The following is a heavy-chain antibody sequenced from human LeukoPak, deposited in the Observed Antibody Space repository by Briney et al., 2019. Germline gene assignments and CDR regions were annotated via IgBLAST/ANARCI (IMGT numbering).Heavy chain of an antibody. V-gene: IGHV1-18*01. CDR3: ARGQPGATMREFDY. D-gene: IGHD1-26*01. J-gene: IGHJ4*02. CDR2: ISAYNGNT. CDR1: GYTFTSYG. Sequence: ASVTVSCTASGYTFTSYGISWVRQAPGQGLEWMGWISAYNGNTNYAQKLQGRVTMTTDTSTSTAYMELRSLRSDDTAVYYCARGQPGATMREFDYWGQGTLVTVSS.